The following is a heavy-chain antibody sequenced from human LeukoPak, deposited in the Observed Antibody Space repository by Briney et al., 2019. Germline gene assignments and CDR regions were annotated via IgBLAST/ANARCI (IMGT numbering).Heavy chain of an antibody. CDR3: AKDLVDYGDYVPFDY. V-gene: IGHV3-30*18. CDR2: ISYDGSNK. CDR1: GFTFSSYG. J-gene: IGHJ4*02. Sequence: GRSLRPSCAASGFTFSSYGMHWARQAPGKGLEWVAVISYDGSNKYYADSVKGRFTISRDNSKNTLYLQMNSLRAEDTAVYYCAKDLVDYGDYVPFDYWGQGTLVTVSS. D-gene: IGHD4-17*01.